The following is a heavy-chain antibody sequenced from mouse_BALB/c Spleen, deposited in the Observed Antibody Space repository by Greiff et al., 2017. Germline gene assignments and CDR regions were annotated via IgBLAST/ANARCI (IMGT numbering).Heavy chain of an antibody. V-gene: IGHV1S22*01. D-gene: IGHD2-4*01. CDR3: TRRDMITTGAWFAY. CDR1: GYTFTSYW. CDR2: IYPGSGST. J-gene: IGHJ3*01. Sequence: LQQPGSELVRPGASVKLSCKASGYTFTSYWMHWVKQRPGQGLEWIGNIYPGSGSTNYDEKFKSKATLTVDTSSSTAYMQLSSLTSEDSAVYYCTRRDMITTGAWFAYWGQGTLVTVSA.